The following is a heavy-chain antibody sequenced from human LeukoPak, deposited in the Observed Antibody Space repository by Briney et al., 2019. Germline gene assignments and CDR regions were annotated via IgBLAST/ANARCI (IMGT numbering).Heavy chain of an antibody. D-gene: IGHD3-22*01. V-gene: IGHV4-34*01. CDR2: INHSGST. Sequence: SETLSLTCAVYGGSFSGYYWSWIRQPPGKGLEWIGEINHSGSTNYNPSLKSRVTISVDTSKNQFSLKLSSVTAADTAVYYCARVPHSSGTLDYWGQGTLVTVSS. J-gene: IGHJ4*02. CDR1: GGSFSGYY. CDR3: ARVPHSSGTLDY.